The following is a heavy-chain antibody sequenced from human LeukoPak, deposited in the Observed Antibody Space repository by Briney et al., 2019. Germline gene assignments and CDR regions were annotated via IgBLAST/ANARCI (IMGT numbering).Heavy chain of an antibody. J-gene: IGHJ4*02. CDR2: ISAFNHDT. Sequence: ASVKVSCKASGYIFTSYGIIWVRQAPGQGLEWMGWISAFNHDTNYTQKFQGRVTMTTDTSTSTAYMELRSLRSDGTAVYYCARVSKKDRPVRYWGQGTLVTVSS. CDR1: GYIFTSYG. V-gene: IGHV1-18*01. CDR3: ARVSKKDRPVRY. D-gene: IGHD3-10*01.